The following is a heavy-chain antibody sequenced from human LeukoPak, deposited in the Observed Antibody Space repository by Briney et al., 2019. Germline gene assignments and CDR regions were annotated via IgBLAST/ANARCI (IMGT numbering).Heavy chain of an antibody. D-gene: IGHD3-10*01. CDR2: IYYSVST. CDR1: GGSISSSSYY. CDR3: ARQAITMVRGATPPFDY. V-gene: IGHV4-39*01. J-gene: IGHJ4*02. Sequence: KASETLSLTCTVSGGSISSSSYYWGWIRQPPGEGLEWIGSIYYSVSTYYNPSLKSRVTISVDTSKNQFSLKLSSVTAADTAVYYCARQAITMVRGATPPFDYWGQGTLVTVSS.